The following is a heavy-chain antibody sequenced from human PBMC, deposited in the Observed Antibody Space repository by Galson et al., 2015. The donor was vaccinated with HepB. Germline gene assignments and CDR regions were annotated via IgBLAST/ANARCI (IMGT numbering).Heavy chain of an antibody. V-gene: IGHV2-5*02. CDR2: IYWDDDK. Sequence: PALVKPTQTLTLTCTFSGFSLSTSGVGVGWIRQPPGKALEWLALIYWDDDKRYSPSLKSRLTITKDTSKNQVVLTMTNMDPVDTATYYCALQHRYCSSTSCYTSPFDYWGQGTLVTVSS. J-gene: IGHJ4*02. D-gene: IGHD2-2*02. CDR1: GFSLSTSGVG. CDR3: ALQHRYCSSTSCYTSPFDY.